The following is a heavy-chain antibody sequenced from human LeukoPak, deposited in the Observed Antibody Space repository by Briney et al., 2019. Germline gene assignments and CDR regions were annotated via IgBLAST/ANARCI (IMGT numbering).Heavy chain of an antibody. CDR3: ARVLITALRGPNRMDV. V-gene: IGHV4-34*01. D-gene: IGHD3-10*01. Sequence: PSETLSLTCAVYGGSFSGYYWGWIRQPPGKGLEWIGSIYFTGTTYHNPSLRSRVTISVDTPKNQFSLKLNSVTAADMAVYYCARVLITALRGPNRMDVWGQGITVTVSS. CDR1: GGSFSGYY. J-gene: IGHJ6*02. CDR2: IYFTGTT.